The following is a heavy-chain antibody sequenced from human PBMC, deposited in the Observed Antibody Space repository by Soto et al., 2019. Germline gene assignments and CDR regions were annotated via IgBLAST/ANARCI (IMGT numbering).Heavy chain of an antibody. CDR2: IYYSGST. Sequence: SETLSLTCTVSGGSISSSSYYWGWIRQPPGKGLEWIGSIYYSGSTYYNPSLKSRVTISVDTSKNQFSLKLSSVTAADTAVYYCAGGDYDFWSGYSHYWGQGTMLTVST. CDR1: GGSISSSSYY. V-gene: IGHV4-39*01. CDR3: AGGDYDFWSGYSHY. D-gene: IGHD3-3*01. J-gene: IGHJ4*02.